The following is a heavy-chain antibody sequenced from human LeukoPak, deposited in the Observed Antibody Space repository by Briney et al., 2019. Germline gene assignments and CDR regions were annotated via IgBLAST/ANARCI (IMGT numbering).Heavy chain of an antibody. D-gene: IGHD1-26*01. J-gene: IGHJ6*02. CDR1: GFTFSSYG. CDR2: ISYDGSNK. CDR3: YVGATGPYYYGMDV. V-gene: IGHV3-30*03. Sequence: GSLRLSCAASGFTFSSYGMHWVRQAPSKGLEWVAVISYDGSNKYYADSVKGRFTISRDNSKNTLYLQMNSLRAEDTAVYYCYVGATGPYYYGMDVWGQGTTVTVSS.